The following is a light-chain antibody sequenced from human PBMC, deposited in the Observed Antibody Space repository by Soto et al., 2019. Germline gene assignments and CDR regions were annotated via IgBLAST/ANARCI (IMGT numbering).Light chain of an antibody. V-gene: IGKV3-20*01. J-gene: IGKJ1*01. Sequence: ELVLTQSPGTLSVSPGERATLSCRASQSIRDGFLAWYQQKPGQAPRLLIHGISNRATGIPDRFSGSGSGTDFTLTVSRLEPEDSAVYYCQKYSGSEKWTFGQGTKVEIK. CDR1: QSIRDGF. CDR3: QKYSGSEKWT. CDR2: GIS.